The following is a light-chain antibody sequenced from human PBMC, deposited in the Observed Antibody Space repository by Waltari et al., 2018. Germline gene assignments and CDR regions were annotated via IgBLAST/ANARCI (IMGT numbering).Light chain of an antibody. CDR1: KLGDKD. CDR2: QNT. J-gene: IGLJ2*01. V-gene: IGLV3-1*01. CDR3: QAWATGTDVI. Sequence: SYELTQPPSVSVSPGQTATITCSGDKLGDKDVCWYQQKPGQSPVVVIYQNTKRPSGIPERFSGSNSENTATLTISGTQAMDEADYYCQAWATGTDVIFGGGTKVTGL.